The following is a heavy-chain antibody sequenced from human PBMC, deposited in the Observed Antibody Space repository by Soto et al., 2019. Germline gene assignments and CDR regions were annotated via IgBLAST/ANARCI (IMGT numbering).Heavy chain of an antibody. Sequence: PGGSLRLSCAASGFTFSDYYMSWVRQAPGKGLEWISYIGGSGSVIKDADSVKGRFTISRDNAKNSLYLQMNSLRAEDTAVYYCARSNWHLDNWGQGTLVTVSS. J-gene: IGHJ4*02. CDR1: GFTFSDYY. CDR2: IGGSGSVI. V-gene: IGHV3-11*01. D-gene: IGHD1-20*01. CDR3: ARSNWHLDN.